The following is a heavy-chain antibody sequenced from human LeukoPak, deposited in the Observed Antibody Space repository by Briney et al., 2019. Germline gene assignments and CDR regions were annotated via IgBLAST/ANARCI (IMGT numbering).Heavy chain of an antibody. J-gene: IGHJ4*02. Sequence: GGSLRLSCAASGFTFSDYYMSWIRQAPGKGLEWVSYISSSGTTTFYADSVKGRFTISRDNAKNSLYLQMNSLRADDTAVYFCAREVTKYYDSTGYHYANYFDNWGQGTLVTVSS. CDR3: AREVTKYYDSTGYHYANYFDN. CDR1: GFTFSDYY. CDR2: ISSSGTTT. D-gene: IGHD3-22*01. V-gene: IGHV3-11*01.